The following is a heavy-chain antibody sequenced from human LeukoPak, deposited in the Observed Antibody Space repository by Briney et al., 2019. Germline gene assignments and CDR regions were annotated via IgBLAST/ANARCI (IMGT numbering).Heavy chain of an antibody. CDR1: GFTFSSYG. V-gene: IGHV3-48*01. Sequence: PGGSLRLSCAASGFTFSSYGMNWVRQAPGKGLEWVSYISSSGDTIYYADSVKGRFTIPRDNAKNSLYLQMSSLRAEDTAVYYCARYCSGGTCYPHYYYYGMDVWGQGTTVTVSS. CDR3: ARYCSGGTCYPHYYYYGMDV. CDR2: ISSSGDTI. J-gene: IGHJ6*02. D-gene: IGHD2-15*01.